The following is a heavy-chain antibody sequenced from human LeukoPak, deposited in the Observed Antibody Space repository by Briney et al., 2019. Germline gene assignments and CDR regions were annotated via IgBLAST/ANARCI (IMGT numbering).Heavy chain of an antibody. CDR3: ATPVDNNMACDS. J-gene: IGHJ4*02. V-gene: IGHV3-30*03. CDR1: GFTFSSHG. CDR2: LSYDGSNK. D-gene: IGHD5-12*01. Sequence: HPGGSLRLSCAASGFTFSSHGMHWVRQAPGKGLEWVAALSYDGSNKYYADSVKGRFTISRDNSKNTLYLQMNSPRAEVTAVYYCATPVDNNMACDSWGQGTLVTVSS.